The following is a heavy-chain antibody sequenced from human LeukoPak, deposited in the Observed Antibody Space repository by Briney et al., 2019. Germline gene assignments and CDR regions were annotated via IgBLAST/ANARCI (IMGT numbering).Heavy chain of an antibody. J-gene: IGHJ3*02. Sequence: GGSLRLSCAASGFSFSDYYMTWIRQAPGKGLEWISYISSSGSSIYYADSVKGRFTISRDNAKNLLYLQMNSLRAEDTAVYYCARARDGYNSGAFDIWGQGTMVTVSS. CDR1: GFSFSDYY. CDR3: ARARDGYNSGAFDI. CDR2: ISSSGSSI. V-gene: IGHV3-11*04. D-gene: IGHD5-24*01.